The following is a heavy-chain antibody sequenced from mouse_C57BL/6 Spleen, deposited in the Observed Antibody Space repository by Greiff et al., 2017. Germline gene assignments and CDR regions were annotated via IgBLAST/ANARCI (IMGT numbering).Heavy chain of an antibody. D-gene: IGHD2-4*01. J-gene: IGHJ2*01. Sequence: VQLQQPGAELVMPGASVKLSCKASGYTFTSYWMHWVKQRPGQGLEWIGEIDPSDSYTNYNQKFKGKYTLTVDKSSSTAYMQLSSLTSEDSAVYYCARSDYDYADYWGQGTTLTVSS. CDR1: GYTFTSYW. V-gene: IGHV1-69*01. CDR2: IDPSDSYT. CDR3: ARSDYDYADY.